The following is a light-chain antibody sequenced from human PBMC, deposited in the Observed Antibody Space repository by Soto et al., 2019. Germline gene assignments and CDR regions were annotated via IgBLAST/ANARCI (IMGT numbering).Light chain of an antibody. V-gene: IGKV1-27*01. J-gene: IGKJ1*01. CDR1: QGISKY. CDR3: QQYSNAPWT. Sequence: DIQMTQSPSSLSASVGDRATLTCRASQGISKYLAWYQQKPGKDPKLLIYAASTLQSGVPSRFSGSGSGTDFTLTISSLQPEDVAIYYCQQYSNAPWTFGPGTKVEIK. CDR2: AAS.